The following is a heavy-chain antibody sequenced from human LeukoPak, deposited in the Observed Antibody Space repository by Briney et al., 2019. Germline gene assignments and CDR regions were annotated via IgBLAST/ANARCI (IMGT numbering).Heavy chain of an antibody. CDR2: IFYSGST. CDR1: GGSISSYY. D-gene: IGHD6-13*01. CDR3: ARFASGTTWFDS. J-gene: IGHJ5*01. V-gene: IGHV4-59*08. Sequence: PSETLSLTCTVSGGSISSYYWSWIRQPPGKGLEWIEYIFYSGSTNYNPSLRSRVTISLYTSKNQFSLKLSSVTATDTAVYYCARFASGTTWFDSWGQGTLVAVSS.